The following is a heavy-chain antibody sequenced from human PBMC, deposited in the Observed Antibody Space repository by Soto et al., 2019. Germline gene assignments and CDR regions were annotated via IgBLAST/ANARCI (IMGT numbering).Heavy chain of an antibody. Sequence: ASVKVSCKASGYTFTSYDIYWVRQATGQGLEWMGWMNPNTGNSAYAQKFQGRVTVTSDTSINTVHMELSSLRSEDTAVYYCARRAETNGWNGFGADKYYFDFWGQGTLVTVST. V-gene: IGHV1-8*01. CDR1: GYTFTSYD. J-gene: IGHJ4*02. D-gene: IGHD1-1*01. CDR2: MNPNTGNS. CDR3: ARRAETNGWNGFGADKYYFDF.